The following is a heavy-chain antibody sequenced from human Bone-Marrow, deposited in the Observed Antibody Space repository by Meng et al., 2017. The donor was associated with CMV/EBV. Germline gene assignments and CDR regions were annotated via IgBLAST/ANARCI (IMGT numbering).Heavy chain of an antibody. D-gene: IGHD3-9*01. J-gene: IGHJ5*02. CDR1: GYTFTTYA. V-gene: IGHV1-3*01. CDR2: INAGNGNT. Sequence: KDSGYTFTTYAIHWVRQAPGQRLEWMGWINAGNGNTKYSQKFQGRVTITRDTSASTAYMELSSLRSEDTAVYYCARYALRYPYNWFDPWGQGTLVTVSS. CDR3: ARYALRYPYNWFDP.